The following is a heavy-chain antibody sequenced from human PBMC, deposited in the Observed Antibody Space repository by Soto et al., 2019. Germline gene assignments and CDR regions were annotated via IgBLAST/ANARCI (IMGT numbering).Heavy chain of an antibody. J-gene: IGHJ3*02. CDR3: ARGLTTVYLMRRYYAFDI. D-gene: IGHD4-4*01. Sequence: GASVKVSCKASGYTFTSYDINWVRQATGQGLEWMGWMNPNSGNTGYAQKFQGRVTMTRNTSISTAYMELSSLRSEDTAVYYCARGLTTVYLMRRYYAFDIWSQGTMDTVSS. CDR1: GYTFTSYD. V-gene: IGHV1-8*01. CDR2: MNPNSGNT.